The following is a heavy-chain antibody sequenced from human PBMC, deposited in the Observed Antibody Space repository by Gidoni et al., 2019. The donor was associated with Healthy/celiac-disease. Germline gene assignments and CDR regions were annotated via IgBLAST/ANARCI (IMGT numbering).Heavy chain of an antibody. CDR1: GYTLTELS. J-gene: IGHJ4*02. V-gene: IGHV1-24*01. CDR2: FDPEEGEK. D-gene: IGHD1-26*01. Sequence: QVQLVQSGAEVKQPGASVKVSCKVSGYTLTELSMHWVRQAPGKGREWMGGFDPEEGEKTYAQKYQGRVTMTEDTSTDTAYMELNSLRSEDTAVYYGATGAGELLQPADYWGQGTLVTFAS. CDR3: ATGAGELLQPADY.